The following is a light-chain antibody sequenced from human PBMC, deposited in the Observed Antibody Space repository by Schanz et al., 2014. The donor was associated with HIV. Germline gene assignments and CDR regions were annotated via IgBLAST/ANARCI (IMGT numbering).Light chain of an antibody. CDR2: GAF. CDR1: QSISNN. Sequence: EIVMTQSPATLYVSPGEGATLSCRASQSISNNLAWYQHKPGQAPRLLIYGAFTRATGIPVRFSGRGSGTEFTLTISGLPSEDFALYYCQQYSDWPPSTFGQGTKVEIK. V-gene: IGKV3-15*01. J-gene: IGKJ2*01. CDR3: QQYSDWPPST.